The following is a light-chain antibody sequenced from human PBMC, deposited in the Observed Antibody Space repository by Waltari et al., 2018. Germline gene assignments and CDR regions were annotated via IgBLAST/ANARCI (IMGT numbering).Light chain of an antibody. V-gene: IGLV2-14*01. J-gene: IGLJ1*01. CDR2: EVS. Sequence: QSALTQPASVSGSPGQSITISCTGTSSDVGGYNYVAWYQQYPGKAPKVMIYEVSNRPSGVSNRFAGSKSANTASRTISGLQAEDEADYYCISYTRSSTYVFGTGTKVTVL. CDR3: ISYTRSSTYV. CDR1: SSDVGGYNY.